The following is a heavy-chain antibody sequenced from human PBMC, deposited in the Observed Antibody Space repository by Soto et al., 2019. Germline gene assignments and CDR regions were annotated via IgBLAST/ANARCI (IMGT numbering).Heavy chain of an antibody. CDR2: ILPICGTA. CDR1: GGTFSSYA. Sequence: QVQLVQSGAEVKKPGSSVKVSCKASGGTFSSYAISWVRQAPGQGLAWMGGILPICGTANSAQKFQGRVTITADETTSTADKELSGLRSEDTAVDYCASPPYCGGECDYCDCWGQGTLVTGSA. D-gene: IGHD2-21*01. V-gene: IGHV1-69*01. J-gene: IGHJ4*02. CDR3: ASPPYCGGECDYCDC.